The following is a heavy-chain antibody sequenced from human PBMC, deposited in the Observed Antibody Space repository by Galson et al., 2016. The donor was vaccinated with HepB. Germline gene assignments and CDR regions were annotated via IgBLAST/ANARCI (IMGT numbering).Heavy chain of an antibody. J-gene: IGHJ4*02. CDR2: ISAGNGNT. Sequence: SVKVSCKASGNTFTSDAIHWVRQAPGQGLEWMGWISAGNGNTHYSQKFQDRVSITRGTSASTAFMELRSLRSEDTAKYYCTRATKTGTTGYWGQGTLVIVSS. V-gene: IGHV1-3*01. D-gene: IGHD1/OR15-1a*01. CDR1: GNTFTSDA. CDR3: TRATKTGTTGY.